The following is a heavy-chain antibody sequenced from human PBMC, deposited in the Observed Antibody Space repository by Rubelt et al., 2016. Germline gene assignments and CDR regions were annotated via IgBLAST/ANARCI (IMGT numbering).Heavy chain of an antibody. CDR2: IYYSGST. Sequence: QLQLQESGPGLVKPSETLSLTCNVSGGSINSNTYYWGWIRQPPGKGLEWIGYIYYSGSTSYNPSLKSRVTISEDTSKNQFSLKMSSVTAADTAWYYCARQDSWYYFDHWGQGTLVTVSS. CDR1: GGSINSNTYY. V-gene: IGHV4-61*05. CDR3: ARQDSWYYFDH. J-gene: IGHJ4*02. D-gene: IGHD4-11*01.